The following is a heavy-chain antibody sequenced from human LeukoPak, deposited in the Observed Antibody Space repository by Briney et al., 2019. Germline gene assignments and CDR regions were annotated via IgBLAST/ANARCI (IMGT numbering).Heavy chain of an antibody. CDR2: FYSGGNA. Sequence: GGSLRLSCAASDFSVSSVYMSWVRQAPGKGLEWVSVFYSGGNAYYADSVKGRFTISRDNSKNTLYLQMNSLRAEDTAVYYCARGGIAVAGTFDYWGQGTLVTVSS. CDR3: ARGGIAVAGTFDY. D-gene: IGHD6-19*01. V-gene: IGHV3-53*01. CDR1: DFSVSSVY. J-gene: IGHJ4*02.